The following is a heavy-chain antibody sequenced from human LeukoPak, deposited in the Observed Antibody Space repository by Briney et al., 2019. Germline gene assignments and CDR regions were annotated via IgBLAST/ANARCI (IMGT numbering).Heavy chain of an antibody. CDR2: IYYSGST. V-gene: IGHV4-31*03. CDR1: RGSISSGGYY. CDR3: ARDDY. J-gene: IGHJ4*02. Sequence: SETLSLTCTLSRGSISSGGYYWSWTRQHPGKGLEWIGYIYYSGSTYYNPSLKSRVTISVDTPKNQFSLKLSSVTAADTAVYYCARDDYWGQGTLVAVSS.